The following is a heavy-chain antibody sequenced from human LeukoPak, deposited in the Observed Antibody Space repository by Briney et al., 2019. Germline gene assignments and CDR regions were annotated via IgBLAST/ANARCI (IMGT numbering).Heavy chain of an antibody. CDR2: ISSSSSTI. D-gene: IGHD6-13*01. J-gene: IGHJ3*02. V-gene: IGHV3-48*01. CDR3: ARYPDPGVAAASDAFDI. Sequence: PGGSLRLSCAASGFTFSSYSMNWVRQAPGKWLEWVSYISSSSSTIYYADSVKCRFTISRDNAKNSLYLQMNSLRAEDTAVYYCARYPDPGVAAASDAFDIWGQGTMVTVSS. CDR1: GFTFSSYS.